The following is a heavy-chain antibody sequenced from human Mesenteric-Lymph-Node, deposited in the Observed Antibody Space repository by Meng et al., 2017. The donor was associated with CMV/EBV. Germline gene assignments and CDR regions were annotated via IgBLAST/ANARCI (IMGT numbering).Heavy chain of an antibody. V-gene: IGHV3-11*04. J-gene: IGHJ4*02. Sequence: GGSLRLSCSASGFTFTDYYMTWVRQAPGKGLEWISYITRSATSKYYADSVKGRFTISRDNAKDSLYLQMNSLRAEDTAVYYCARGYKYAYYWGQGTLVTVSS. D-gene: IGHD3-16*01. CDR2: ITRSATSK. CDR3: ARGYKYAYY. CDR1: GFTFTDYY.